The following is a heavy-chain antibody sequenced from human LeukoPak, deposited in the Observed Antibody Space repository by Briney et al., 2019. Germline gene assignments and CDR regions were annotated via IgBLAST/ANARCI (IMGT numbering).Heavy chain of an antibody. V-gene: IGHV3-11*04. CDR3: ARGLRAPYY. Sequence: YYADSVKGRFTISRDNAKNSLYLQMNSLRAEDTAVYYCARGLRAPYYWGQGALVTVSS. J-gene: IGHJ4*02.